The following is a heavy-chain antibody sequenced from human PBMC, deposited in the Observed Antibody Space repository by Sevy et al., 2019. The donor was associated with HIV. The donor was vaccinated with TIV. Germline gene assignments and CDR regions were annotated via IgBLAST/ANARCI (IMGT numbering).Heavy chain of an antibody. V-gene: IGHV4-38-2*02. CDR3: ARMARDIVVVNFDY. CDR1: GYSISSGYY. Sequence: SETLSLTCTVSGYSISSGYYWGWIRQPPGKGLEWIGSIYHSGSTYYNPSLKSRVTISVDTSKNQFSLKLSSVTAADTAVYYCARMARDIVVVNFDYWGQGTLVTVSS. D-gene: IGHD2-15*01. J-gene: IGHJ4*02. CDR2: IYHSGST.